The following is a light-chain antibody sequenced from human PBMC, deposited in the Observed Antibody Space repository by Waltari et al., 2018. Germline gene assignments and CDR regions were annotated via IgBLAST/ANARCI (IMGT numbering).Light chain of an antibody. Sequence: DIVLTQSPGTLFLSPGERATLSCRASQSVRSNYLAWYQQKPGQAPRLLIYAASSRATGIPDTFSGSGSGTDFTLTISRLEPEDFAVYYCQQYGSSPRTFGQGTKVEIK. CDR1: QSVRSNY. CDR2: AAS. J-gene: IGKJ1*01. CDR3: QQYGSSPRT. V-gene: IGKV3-20*01.